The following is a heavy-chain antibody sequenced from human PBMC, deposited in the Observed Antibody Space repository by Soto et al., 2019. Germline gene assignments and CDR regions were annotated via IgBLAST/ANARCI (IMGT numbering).Heavy chain of an antibody. D-gene: IGHD3-22*01. CDR2: TYYRSRWYF. Sequence: SQTLSLTCDISGDSVSTNTATWDWIRQSPSRGLEWLGRTYYRSRWYFDYAVSVKSRITISPDISNNQVSLQLTSVTPDDTAIYYCVRLIGNSCLDSCGQGTLVTV. J-gene: IGHJ5*01. V-gene: IGHV6-1*01. CDR1: GDSVSTNTAT. CDR3: VRLIGNSCLDS.